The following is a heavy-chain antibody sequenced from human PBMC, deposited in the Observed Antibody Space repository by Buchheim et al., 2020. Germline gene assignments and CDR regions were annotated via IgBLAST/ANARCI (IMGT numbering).Heavy chain of an antibody. Sequence: QLQLQESGSGLVKSSHTLSLTCAVSGGSISSGGYSWSWIRQPPGKGLEWIGYIYHSGSPYYNPSLKSRVTISVDRSKNQFSLKLSSVTAADTAVYYCARASNPILGDWFDPWGQGTL. V-gene: IGHV4-30-2*01. D-gene: IGHD1-26*01. J-gene: IGHJ5*02. CDR2: IYHSGSP. CDR1: GGSISSGGYS. CDR3: ARASNPILGDWFDP.